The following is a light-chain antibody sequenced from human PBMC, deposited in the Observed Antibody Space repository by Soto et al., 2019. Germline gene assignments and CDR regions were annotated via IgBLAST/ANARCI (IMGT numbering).Light chain of an antibody. CDR2: QAS. CDR3: QHYNSYPWT. Sequence: DIQMTQSPSTLSASVGDRVTITCRASQSVSTWLAWYQQKPGKAPKLLIYQASSLASGVPSRFSGSGSGTEFTLTISSLQPGDFASYYCQHYNSYPWTFGQGTKVEIK. J-gene: IGKJ1*01. V-gene: IGKV1-5*03. CDR1: QSVSTW.